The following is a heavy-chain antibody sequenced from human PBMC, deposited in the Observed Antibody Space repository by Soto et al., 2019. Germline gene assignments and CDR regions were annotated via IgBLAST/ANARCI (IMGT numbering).Heavy chain of an antibody. CDR1: AGSLSNYY. Sequence: SETLSLTWSVSAGSLSNYYWTWIRQSPGKGLEWIGEIYHTGSTKYNPSLKSRVAISVDMSKNQFSLTLNSVTPADTAVYYFARGGRGSRFYFLYYFDLWGQGTLVTVYS. CDR2: IYHTGST. J-gene: IGHJ4*02. V-gene: IGHV4-59*01. D-gene: IGHD6-19*01. CDR3: ARGGRGSRFYFLYYFDL.